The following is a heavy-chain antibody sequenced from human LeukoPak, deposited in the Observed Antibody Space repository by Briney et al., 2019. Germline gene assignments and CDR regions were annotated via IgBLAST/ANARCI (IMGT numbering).Heavy chain of an antibody. CDR3: ARGQHKYSSSWYYFDY. CDR1: GYTFTGYY. V-gene: IGHV1-2*02. J-gene: IGHJ4*02. CDR2: INPNSGGT. Sequence: ASVKVSCKASGYTFTGYYMHWVRQAPGQGLEWMGWINPNSGGTNYAQKFQGRVTMTRDTSISTAYVELSRLRSDDTAVYYCARGQHKYSSSWYYFDYWGQGTLVTVSS. D-gene: IGHD6-13*01.